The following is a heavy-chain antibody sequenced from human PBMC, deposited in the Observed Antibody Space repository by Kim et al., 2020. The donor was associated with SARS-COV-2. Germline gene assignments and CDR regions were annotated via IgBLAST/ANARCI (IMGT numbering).Heavy chain of an antibody. V-gene: IGHV3-30*02. D-gene: IGHD2-2*01. CDR3: AKPPIVELPAAKIWFDP. J-gene: IGHJ5*02. Sequence: GKGRITISRNNSKNTLYLQMNSLRTEDTAVYYCAKPPIVELPAAKIWFDPWGQGTLVTVSS.